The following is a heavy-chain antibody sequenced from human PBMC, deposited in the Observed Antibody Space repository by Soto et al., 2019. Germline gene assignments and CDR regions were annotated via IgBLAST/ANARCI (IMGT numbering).Heavy chain of an antibody. CDR1: GFTFSSYG. CDR2: ISYDGSNK. CDR3: AKDMGVAVGLYGMDV. V-gene: IGHV3-30*18. Sequence: GGSLRLSCAASGFTFSSYGMHWVRQAPGKGLEWVAVISYDGSNKYYADSVKGRFTISRDNSKNTLYLQMNSLRAEDTAVYYCAKDMGVAVGLYGMDVWGQGTTVTVSS. D-gene: IGHD6-19*01. J-gene: IGHJ6*02.